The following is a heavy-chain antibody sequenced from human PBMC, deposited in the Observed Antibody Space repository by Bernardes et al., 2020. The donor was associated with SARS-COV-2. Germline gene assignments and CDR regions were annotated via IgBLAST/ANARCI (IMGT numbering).Heavy chain of an antibody. CDR3: ARVVVEYYYGSGSRYNDY. D-gene: IGHD3-10*01. CDR1: GYTFTDYG. V-gene: IGHV1-18*04. Sequence: ASVKVSCKASGYTFTDYGISWVRQAPGQGLEWMGWISAYNGNTNYAQKLQGRVIMTTDTSTSTAYMELRSLRSDDTAVYYCARVVVEYYYGSGSRYNDYWGQGTLVTVSS. CDR2: ISAYNGNT. J-gene: IGHJ4*02.